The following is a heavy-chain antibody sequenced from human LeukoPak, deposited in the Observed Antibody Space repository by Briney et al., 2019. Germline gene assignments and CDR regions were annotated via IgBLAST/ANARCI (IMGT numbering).Heavy chain of an antibody. D-gene: IGHD2-15*01. J-gene: IGHJ6*03. CDR2: ISWNSGSI. CDR1: GFTFDDYA. CDR3: ARGDEVVAADYYYYMDV. Sequence: GGSLRLSCAASGFTFDDYAMHWVRQAPGKGLEWVSGISWNSGSIGYADSVKGRFTISRDNAKNSLYLQMNSLRAEDTAVYYCARGDEVVAADYYYYMDVWGKGTTVTISS. V-gene: IGHV3-9*01.